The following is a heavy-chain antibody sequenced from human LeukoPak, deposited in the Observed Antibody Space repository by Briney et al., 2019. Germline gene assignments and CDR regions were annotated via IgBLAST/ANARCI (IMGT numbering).Heavy chain of an antibody. D-gene: IGHD3-22*01. CDR3: ARGSYYDSSGYYLGLSY. CDR2: MNPNSGNT. CDR1: GYTFTSYD. Sequence: ASVKVSCKASGYTFTSYDINWVRQATGQGLEWMGWMNPNSGNTGYARKFQGKVTMTRNTSISTAYMELSSPRSEDTAVYYCARGSYYDSSGYYLGLSYWGQGTLVTVSS. V-gene: IGHV1-8*01. J-gene: IGHJ4*02.